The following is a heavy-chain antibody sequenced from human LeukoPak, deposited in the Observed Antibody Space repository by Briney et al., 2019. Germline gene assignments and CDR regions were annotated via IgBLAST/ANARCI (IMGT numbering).Heavy chain of an antibody. J-gene: IGHJ4*02. D-gene: IGHD3-22*01. V-gene: IGHV3-7*01. CDR2: IKQDGSEK. Sequence: AGGSLRLSCAASGFTFSSYAMHWVRQAPGKGLEWVANIKQDGSEKYYVDSVKGRFTISRDNAKNSLYLQMNSLRAEDTAVYYCARMADYYDSSGYYYFDYWGQGTLVTVSS. CDR1: GFTFSSYA. CDR3: ARMADYYDSSGYYYFDY.